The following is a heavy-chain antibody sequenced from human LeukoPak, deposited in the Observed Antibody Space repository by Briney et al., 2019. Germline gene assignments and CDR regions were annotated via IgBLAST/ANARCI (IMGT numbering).Heavy chain of an antibody. CDR2: ISGTGSNT. CDR1: KFTITRYA. V-gene: IGHV3-23*01. Sequence: PGGSLRLSCAASKFTITRYAMSWVRQAPGKGLECVSAISGTGSNTYYADSVKGRFTISRDNSKNTVYLQMNSLRAEDTAVYYCARVTAMASFEYWGQGTLVTVSS. J-gene: IGHJ4*02. D-gene: IGHD5-18*01. CDR3: ARVTAMASFEY.